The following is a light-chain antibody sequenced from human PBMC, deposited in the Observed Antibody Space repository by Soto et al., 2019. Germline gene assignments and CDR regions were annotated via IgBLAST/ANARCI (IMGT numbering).Light chain of an antibody. CDR2: AAS. Sequence: DIQMTQSPSSLSASLEDRVIITCRASQSISNHLNWYQQKPGKAPKLLIFAASSLQSGVPSRFSGSRSGPDFTLTISSLQPGDFATYYCQQSYSTPWTFGQGTKVDIK. J-gene: IGKJ1*01. CDR1: QSISNH. V-gene: IGKV1-39*01. CDR3: QQSYSTPWT.